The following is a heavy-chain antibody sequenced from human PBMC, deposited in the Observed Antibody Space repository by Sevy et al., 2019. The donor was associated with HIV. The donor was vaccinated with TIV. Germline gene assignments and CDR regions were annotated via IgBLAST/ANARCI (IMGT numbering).Heavy chain of an antibody. D-gene: IGHD3-9*01. V-gene: IGHV4-59*01. J-gene: IGHJ6*03. CDR1: GGSISSYY. Sequence: SETLSLTCTVSGGSISSYYWSWIRQPPGKGLEWIGYIYYSGSTNYNPSLKSRITISVDTSKNQFSLKLSSVTAADTAVYYCARVTGYYYYYMDVWGKGTTVTVSS. CDR2: IYYSGST. CDR3: ARVTGYYYYYMDV.